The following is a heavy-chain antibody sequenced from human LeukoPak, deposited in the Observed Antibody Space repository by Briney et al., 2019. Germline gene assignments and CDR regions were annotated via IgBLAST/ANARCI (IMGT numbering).Heavy chain of an antibody. CDR2: INPGGGST. Sequence: ASVKVSCKASGYALTSYFIHWVRQAPGQRLEWMGIINPGGGSTRYGQKFQGRVTLTRDTSTSTVYMEMNSLTSEDTAVYYCARDHGSGTTGYFDYWGQGSLVTVSS. V-gene: IGHV1-46*01. CDR3: ARDHGSGTTGYFDY. J-gene: IGHJ4*02. D-gene: IGHD3-10*01. CDR1: GYALTSYF.